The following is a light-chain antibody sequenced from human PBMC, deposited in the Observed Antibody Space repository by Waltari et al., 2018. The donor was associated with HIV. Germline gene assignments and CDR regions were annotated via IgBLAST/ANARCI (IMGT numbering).Light chain of an antibody. CDR2: LAS. Sequence: DIVMTQSPLSLPVTPGEPASISCRSSQSLLNRNGFNYLDWYLQNPGQSPRLLIYLASDRAPGVPDRFSGSGSGTDFTLKISRVEAEDVGVYYGRQALQTPLSTFGQGTRLEIK. V-gene: IGKV2-28*01. CDR1: QSLLNRNGFNY. J-gene: IGKJ5*01. CDR3: RQALQTPLST.